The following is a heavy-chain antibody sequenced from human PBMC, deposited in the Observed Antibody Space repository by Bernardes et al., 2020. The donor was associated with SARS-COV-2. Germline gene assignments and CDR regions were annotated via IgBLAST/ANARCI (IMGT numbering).Heavy chain of an antibody. D-gene: IGHD2-2*01. V-gene: IGHV3-74*01. J-gene: IGHJ4*02. CDR2: INSDGSST. CDR3: ARGQCSSTSCYYFDY. CDR1: GFTFSSYW. Sequence: GGSLRLSCAASGFTFSSYWMHWVRQAPGKGLVWVSRINSDGSSTSYADSVKGRFTISRDNAKNTLYLQMNSLRAEDTAVYYCARGQCSSTSCYYFDYWGQGTPVTVSS.